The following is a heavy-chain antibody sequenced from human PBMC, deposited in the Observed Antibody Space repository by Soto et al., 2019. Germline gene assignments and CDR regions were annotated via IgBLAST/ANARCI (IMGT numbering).Heavy chain of an antibody. CDR3: ARGRYSSPSNWFDP. CDR1: GGSISSGDYY. D-gene: IGHD6-6*01. CDR2: IYYSGST. Sequence: SDTLSLTCTVSGGSISSGDYYWSWIRQHPGKGLEWIGYIYYSGSTHYNPSLKSRVTMSVDTSENQFSLKLSSLTAADTAVYYCARGRYSSPSNWFDPWGQGTLVTVSS. J-gene: IGHJ5*02. V-gene: IGHV4-31*03.